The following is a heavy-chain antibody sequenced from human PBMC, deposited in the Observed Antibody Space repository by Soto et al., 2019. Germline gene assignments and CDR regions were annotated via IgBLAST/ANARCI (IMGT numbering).Heavy chain of an antibody. CDR3: ARTPGPEVAASLAYYYFSGMDV. Sequence: GESLKISCEASGYSFTSYWIGWVRQMAGKGLEWMGIIHPGDSDTKYSPSFQGQVTISVDKSITTAYLQWSSLKASDTAMYYCARTPGPEVAASLAYYYFSGMDVWGQGTTVTVSS. J-gene: IGHJ6*02. CDR2: IHPGDSDT. CDR1: GYSFTSYW. V-gene: IGHV5-51*01. D-gene: IGHD2-15*01.